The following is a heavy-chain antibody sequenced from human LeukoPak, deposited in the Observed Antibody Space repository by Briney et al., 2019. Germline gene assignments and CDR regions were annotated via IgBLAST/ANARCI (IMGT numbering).Heavy chain of an antibody. Sequence: ASVKVSCKASGYTFTSYDINWVRQATGQGLEWMGWLNPNSGNTGYAQKFQGRVTMTRNTSISTAYMELSSMRSEDTAVYCSARGEVHDYGDYVDYYYYMDVWGKGTTVTVSS. CDR2: LNPNSGNT. D-gene: IGHD4-17*01. CDR1: GYTFTSYD. CDR3: ARGEVHDYGDYVDYYYYMDV. V-gene: IGHV1-8*01. J-gene: IGHJ6*03.